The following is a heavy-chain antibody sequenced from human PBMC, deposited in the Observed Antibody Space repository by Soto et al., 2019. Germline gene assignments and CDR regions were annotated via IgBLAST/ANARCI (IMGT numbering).Heavy chain of an antibody. V-gene: IGHV4-31*03. CDR3: ATTGSGVAWRWFDP. D-gene: IGHD2-15*01. CDR2: IYYRGST. Sequence: PSETLSLTCTVSGGSILNGGHYWTWTRQHPGKGLEWIGYIYYRGSTYYNPSLKSRVTISVDTSKNQFSLKLSSVTAADTAVYYCATTGSGVAWRWFDPWGQGTQVTVSS. CDR1: GGSILNGGHY. J-gene: IGHJ5*02.